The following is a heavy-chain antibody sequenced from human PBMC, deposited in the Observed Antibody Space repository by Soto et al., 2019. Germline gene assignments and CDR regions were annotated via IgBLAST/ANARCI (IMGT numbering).Heavy chain of an antibody. CDR1: GYTFTSYA. CDR2: INAGNGNT. Sequence: EASVKVSCKASGYTFTSYAMHWVRQAPGQRLEWMGWINAGNGNTKYSQKFQGRVTITRDTSASTAYMELSSLRSEDTAVYYCASLPVRGVISVAFDIWGQGTMVTVS. V-gene: IGHV1-3*01. CDR3: ASLPVRGVISVAFDI. J-gene: IGHJ3*02. D-gene: IGHD3-10*01.